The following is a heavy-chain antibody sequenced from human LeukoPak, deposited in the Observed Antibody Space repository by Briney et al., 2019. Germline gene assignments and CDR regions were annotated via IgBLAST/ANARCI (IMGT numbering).Heavy chain of an antibody. V-gene: IGHV3-33*06. CDR2: IWYDGSNK. CDR3: AKENYYDSSGYYLDY. D-gene: IGHD3-22*01. Sequence: GGSLRLSCAASGFTFSSYGIHWVRQAPGKGLEWVAVIWYDGSNKYYADSVKGRFTISRDNSRNTLYLQMISLRAEDTAVYYCAKENYYDSSGYYLDYWGQGTLVTVSS. J-gene: IGHJ4*02. CDR1: GFTFSSYG.